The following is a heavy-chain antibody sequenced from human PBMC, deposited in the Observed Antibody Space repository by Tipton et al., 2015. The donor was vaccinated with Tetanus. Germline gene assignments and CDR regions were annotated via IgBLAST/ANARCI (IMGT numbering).Heavy chain of an antibody. J-gene: IGHJ4*02. Sequence: SLRLSCAASGFTFSSYAMSWVRQAPGKGLEWVSAISGSGGSTYYADSVKGRFTISRDNAENTLSLQMNSLRAEDTAVYYCTRDLGGYAGYWGQGTLVTVSS. CDR2: ISGSGGST. D-gene: IGHD2-15*01. CDR3: TRDLGGYAGY. V-gene: IGHV3-23*01. CDR1: GFTFSSYA.